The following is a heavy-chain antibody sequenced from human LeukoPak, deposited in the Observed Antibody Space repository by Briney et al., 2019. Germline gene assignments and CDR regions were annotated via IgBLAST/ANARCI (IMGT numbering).Heavy chain of an antibody. J-gene: IGHJ4*02. CDR1: GGSFSGYY. Sequence: SETLSLTSAVYGGSFSGYYWSWIRQPPGKGLEWIGEINHSGSTNYNPSLKSRVTISVDTSKNQFSLKLSSVTAADTAVYYCARPTTVTRFTLGYWGQGTLVTVSS. CDR3: ARPTTVTRFTLGY. D-gene: IGHD4-17*01. CDR2: INHSGST. V-gene: IGHV4-34*01.